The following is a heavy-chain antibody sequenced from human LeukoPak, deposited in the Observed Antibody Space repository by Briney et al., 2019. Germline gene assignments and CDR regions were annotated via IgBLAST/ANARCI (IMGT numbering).Heavy chain of an antibody. D-gene: IGHD3-10*01. J-gene: IGHJ6*03. CDR2: IYYSGST. CDR1: GDSISSGYY. V-gene: IGHV4-38-2*02. CDR3: ARNLWFGEYYMDV. Sequence: KTSETLSLTCTVSGDSISSGYYWGWIRQRPGKGLEWIGSIYYSGSTYYNPSLKTRVTTSVDTSKNQFSLKLSSVAAADTAVYYCARNLWFGEYYMDVWGKGTTVTVSS.